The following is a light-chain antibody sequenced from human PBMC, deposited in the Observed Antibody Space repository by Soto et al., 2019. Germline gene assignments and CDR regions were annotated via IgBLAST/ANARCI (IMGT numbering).Light chain of an antibody. CDR2: GAS. Sequence: EIVMTQSPATLSVSPGERATLSCRASQSVSSNLAWYQQKPGQAPRLLIYGASTRATGIPARFSGSGSGTEITLTISSLQYEDFAVYYCQQYNNWPWTFCQGTKVEI. J-gene: IGKJ1*01. CDR3: QQYNNWPWT. V-gene: IGKV3-15*01. CDR1: QSVSSN.